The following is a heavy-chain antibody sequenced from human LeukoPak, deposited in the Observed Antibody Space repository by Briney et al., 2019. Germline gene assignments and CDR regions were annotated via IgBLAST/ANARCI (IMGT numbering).Heavy chain of an antibody. CDR1: GFTFSSYE. V-gene: IGHV3-48*03. D-gene: IGHD3-22*01. Sequence: GGSLRLSCAASGFTFSSYEMNWVRQAPGKGLEWVSYISSSGSTIYYADSVKGRFTISRDNAKNSLCLQMNSLRAEDTAVYYCARELGGYYDYWGQGTLVTVSS. J-gene: IGHJ4*02. CDR3: ARELGGYYDY. CDR2: ISSSGSTI.